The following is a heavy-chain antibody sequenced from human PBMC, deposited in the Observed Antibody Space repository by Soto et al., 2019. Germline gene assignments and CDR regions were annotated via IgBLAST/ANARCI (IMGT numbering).Heavy chain of an antibody. J-gene: IGHJ4*02. CDR3: NTAPPPPPYSRGRSWY. Sequence: EVQLVESGGGLVKPGGSLRLSCAASGFTFSNAWISWVRQAPVKGLEWVGRIKSKTNGGTTDYAAPVKGRFTIARNNSKNTLYLQTNSLKTEDTAVYYCNTAPPPPPYSRGRSWYWGQGTLVTVSS. CDR1: GFTFSNAW. CDR2: IKSKTNGGTT. D-gene: IGHD6-19*01. V-gene: IGHV3-15*01.